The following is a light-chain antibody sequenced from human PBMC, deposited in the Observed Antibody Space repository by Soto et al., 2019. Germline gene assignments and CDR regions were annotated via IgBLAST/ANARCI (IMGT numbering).Light chain of an antibody. J-gene: IGKJ3*01. CDR1: QSVSNNY. CDR2: GAS. CDR3: QQYGRSPVT. V-gene: IGKV3-20*01. Sequence: EIMVTQSPGTLSLPPQERATLSCRACQSVSNNYLVWDQHKPGQATSLLISGASKRAPGIPDRFSGSGSGTDFTLTITRLEPEDCATYSCQQYGRSPVTFDPGIKVDI.